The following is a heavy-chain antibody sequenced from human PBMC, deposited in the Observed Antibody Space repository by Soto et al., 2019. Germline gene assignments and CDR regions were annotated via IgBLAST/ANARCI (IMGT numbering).Heavy chain of an antibody. CDR1: GYPISSGYY. J-gene: IGHJ4*02. CDR2: MYYSGTT. CDR3: ARADGYTFLYYFDY. Sequence: SETLSLTCDVSGYPISSGYYWGRIRQPPGKGLEWIGSMYYSGTTLYSPSVRNRVTISLDKSKGRFSLQLSSVTAADTAIYYCARADGYTFLYYFDYWGQGALVTVSS. D-gene: IGHD3-3*02. V-gene: IGHV4-38-2*01.